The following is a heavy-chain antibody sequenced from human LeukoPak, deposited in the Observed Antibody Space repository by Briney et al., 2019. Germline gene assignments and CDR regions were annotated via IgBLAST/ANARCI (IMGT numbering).Heavy chain of an antibody. Sequence: GGSLRLSCAVSGFNLNSYAMHWVRQAPGKGLEWVAVVRHDEANSFYADSVQGRFTISRDTSKKLLYLQMNSLRVEDTAVYYCAKEYTPSSPLGELDSWGQGTLVTVSS. J-gene: IGHJ4*02. V-gene: IGHV3-30*02. CDR3: AKEYTPSSPLGELDS. CDR1: GFNLNSYA. D-gene: IGHD6-6*01. CDR2: VRHDEANS.